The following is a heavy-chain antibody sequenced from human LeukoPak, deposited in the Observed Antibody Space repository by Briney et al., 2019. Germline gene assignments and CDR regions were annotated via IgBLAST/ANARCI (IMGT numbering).Heavy chain of an antibody. D-gene: IGHD3-10*01. CDR1: GGSISSGGYY. V-gene: IGHV4-31*03. Sequence: SQTLSLTCTVSGGSISSGGYYWSWIRQHPGKGLEWIGYIYYSGSTYYNPSLKSRVTISVDTSKNQFSLKLSSVTAADTAVYYCVRGAVRLLCFWESPADGMDVWGQGTTVTVSS. J-gene: IGHJ6*02. CDR3: VRGAVRLLCFWESPADGMDV. CDR2: IYYSGST.